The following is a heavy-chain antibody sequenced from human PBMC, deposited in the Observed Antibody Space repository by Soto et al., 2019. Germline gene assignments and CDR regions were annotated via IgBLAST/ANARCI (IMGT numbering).Heavy chain of an antibody. CDR3: ARLRIATNNYKWFDP. Sequence: PSETLSLTCSVSGAAPNSGNYYWRWIRQVPGKGLERIGHISVTGAADNNPSLRDRITISQDTSERQFSLNLRLVTAADTAVYYCARLRIATNNYKWFDPWGQGTLVTVSS. CDR2: ISVTGAA. D-gene: IGHD2-21*01. CDR1: GAAPNSGNYY. J-gene: IGHJ5*02. V-gene: IGHV4-31*03.